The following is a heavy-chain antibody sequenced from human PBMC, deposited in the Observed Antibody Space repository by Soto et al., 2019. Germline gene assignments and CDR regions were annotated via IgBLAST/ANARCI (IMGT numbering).Heavy chain of an antibody. D-gene: IGHD6-6*01. CDR1: GFTFSDYY. CDR2: ISSSSSYT. CDR3: ARMKIAAPPAY. J-gene: IGHJ4*02. Sequence: QVQLVESGGGLVKPGGSLRLSCAASGFTFSDYYMSWIRQAPGKGLEWVSYISSSSSYTNYADSVKGRFTISRDNAKNSLYLQMNSLRAEDTAVYYCARMKIAAPPAYWGQGTLVTVSS. V-gene: IGHV3-11*06.